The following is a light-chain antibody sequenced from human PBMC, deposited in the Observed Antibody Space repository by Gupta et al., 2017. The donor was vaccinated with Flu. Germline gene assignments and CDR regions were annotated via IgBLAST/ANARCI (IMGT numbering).Light chain of an antibody. CDR1: QSVSSSY. J-gene: IGKJ1*01. V-gene: IGKV3-20*01. CDR2: DAS. Sequence: EIVLTQSPVTLSLSPGESATLSCRASQSVSSSYLGWYQQKPGQAPRLLIYDASRRATGIPDRFSGSGSGTEFTLTISRLEPEDFAVYYCQKYSSSTWTFGQGTKVEVK. CDR3: QKYSSSTWT.